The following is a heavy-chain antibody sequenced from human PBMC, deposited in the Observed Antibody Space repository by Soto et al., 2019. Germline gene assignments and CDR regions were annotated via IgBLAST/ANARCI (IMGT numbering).Heavy chain of an antibody. CDR1: GDRFTDYY. Sequence: QVQLVQSGAEVKEPGASVTVSCRASGDRFTDYYMHWVRQAPGQGLEWMGWINPNSGVTKYAQKFQGWVTMTRDTSIRTVYMPPSRLGFDDTAIYYCARESGGATATLDYYYFYMDVWGTGTTVTVSS. D-gene: IGHD5-12*01. CDR3: ARESGGATATLDYYYFYMDV. CDR2: INPNSGVT. J-gene: IGHJ6*03. V-gene: IGHV1-2*04.